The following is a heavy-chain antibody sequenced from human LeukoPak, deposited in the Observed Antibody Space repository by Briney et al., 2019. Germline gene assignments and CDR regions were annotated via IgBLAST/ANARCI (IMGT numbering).Heavy chain of an antibody. J-gene: IGHJ3*02. CDR2: IWYDGNNK. Sequence: PGRSLRPSCAASGFTFSSYGMHWVRQAPGKGLEWVAVIWYDGNNKYYADSVKGRFTISRDNSKNTLYLQMNSLRAEDTAVYYCARSTGPSDAFDIWGQGTMVTVSS. V-gene: IGHV3-33*01. D-gene: IGHD2-8*02. CDR3: ARSTGPSDAFDI. CDR1: GFTFSSYG.